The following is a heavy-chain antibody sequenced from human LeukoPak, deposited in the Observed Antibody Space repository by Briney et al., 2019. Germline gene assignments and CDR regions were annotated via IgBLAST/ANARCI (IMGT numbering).Heavy chain of an antibody. CDR1: GFTFSTYT. CDR2: ISGGSSTI. V-gene: IGHV3-48*01. Sequence: GGSLRLSCAAPGFTFSTYTMNWVRQSPGKGLDWVSYISGGSSTIYYADSVKGRFTVSRDNAKNSLYLQMNSLRAEDTAVYYCARGMPAAGVHDYWGQGTLVTVSS. J-gene: IGHJ4*02. D-gene: IGHD6-13*01. CDR3: ARGMPAAGVHDY.